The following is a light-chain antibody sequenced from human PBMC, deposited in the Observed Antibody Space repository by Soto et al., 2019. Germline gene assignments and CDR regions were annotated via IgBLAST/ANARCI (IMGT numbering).Light chain of an antibody. Sequence: QSVLTQPPSVSAAPGQNVTIGCAGSSSNIWNNYVSWYQQLPGTAPKLLIYDNNNRPSGSPDRFSGSKSVTSATLGITGLQTGDEAVYYCGTWDSSLSAYVFGTGTNLTVL. J-gene: IGLJ1*01. CDR1: SSNIWNNY. CDR3: GTWDSSLSAYV. V-gene: IGLV1-51*01. CDR2: DNN.